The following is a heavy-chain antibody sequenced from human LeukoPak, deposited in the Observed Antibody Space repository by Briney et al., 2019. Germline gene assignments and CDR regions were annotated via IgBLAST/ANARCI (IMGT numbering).Heavy chain of an antibody. J-gene: IGHJ5*02. D-gene: IGHD4-17*01. CDR1: GGSFTSDNYY. V-gene: IGHV4-61*02. Sequence: SETLSLTCTVSGGSFTSDNYYWSWIRQPAGKGLEWIGRIYASGNTNYNPYLKSRVPISVDTSKNQFSLKMTSVTAADTAVYYCARDQGYGDYVYDSWGQGILVTVSS. CDR2: IYASGNT. CDR3: ARDQGYGDYVYDS.